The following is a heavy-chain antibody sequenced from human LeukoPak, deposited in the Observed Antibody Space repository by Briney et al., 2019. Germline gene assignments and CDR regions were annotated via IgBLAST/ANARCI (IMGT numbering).Heavy chain of an antibody. CDR1: GYTFTGYY. D-gene: IGHD2-2*01. CDR3: ARDGGPGIVVVPAAPYRWFDP. CDR2: INPNSGGT. J-gene: IGHJ5*02. Sequence: GASVKVSCKASGYTFTGYYMHWVRQAPGQGLEWMGWINPNSGGTNYAQKFQGRVTMTRDTSISTAYMELSRLRSDDTAVYYCARDGGPGIVVVPAAPYRWFDPWGQGTLVTVSS. V-gene: IGHV1-2*02.